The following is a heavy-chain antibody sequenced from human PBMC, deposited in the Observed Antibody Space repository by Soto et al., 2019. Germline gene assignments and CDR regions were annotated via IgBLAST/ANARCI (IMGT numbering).Heavy chain of an antibody. J-gene: IGHJ6*02. CDR2: MSFDGANK. Sequence: QVHLVESGGGVVQPGRSLRLSCAVSGFTFSSYGMHWVRQAPGKGLEWVAVMSFDGANKYYADSVKGRFTISRDNSKNTLYLEMNSLRAEDTAVYYCAKDFDKAVDDRYYYVMDVWGQGTTVTVSS. V-gene: IGHV3-30*18. CDR3: AKDFDKAVDDRYYYVMDV. D-gene: IGHD6-19*01. CDR1: GFTFSSYG.